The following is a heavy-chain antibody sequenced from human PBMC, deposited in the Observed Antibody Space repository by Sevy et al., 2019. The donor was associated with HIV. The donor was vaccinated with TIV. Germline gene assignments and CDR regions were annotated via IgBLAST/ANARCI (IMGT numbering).Heavy chain of an antibody. V-gene: IGHV3-23*01. CDR2: INIRGDGT. CDR1: GFSFSGSA. J-gene: IGHJ4*02. CDR3: AKEIVPNDY. Sequence: GGSLRLSCAVSGFSFSGSAMTWVRQAPGKGLEWVSGINIRGDGTYYADSVRGRFTISRDISKNTLYLQMNNVRDEDTAGYYCAKEIVPNDYWGQGTLVTVSS. D-gene: IGHD2-15*01.